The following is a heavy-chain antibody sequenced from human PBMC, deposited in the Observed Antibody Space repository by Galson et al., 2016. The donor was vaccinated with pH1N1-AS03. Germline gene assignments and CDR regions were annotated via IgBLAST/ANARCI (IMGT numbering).Heavy chain of an antibody. V-gene: IGHV3-66*04. CDR3: ARHPRVNWNYGEPFDY. J-gene: IGHJ4*02. D-gene: IGHD1-7*01. CDR2: IYSGSTT. Sequence: SLRLSCAASGFTVSSKYMSWVRQAPGKGLEWVSVIYSGSTTYYADSVKGRFTISRDNSKNTLYLQMYSLRAEDTAVYYCARHPRVNWNYGEPFDYWGREPWSPSPQ. CDR1: GFTVSSKY.